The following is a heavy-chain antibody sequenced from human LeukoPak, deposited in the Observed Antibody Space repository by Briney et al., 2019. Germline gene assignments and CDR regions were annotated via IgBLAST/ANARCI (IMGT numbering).Heavy chain of an antibody. V-gene: IGHV3-11*01. Sequence: GGSLRLSCAASGFTFSDYYMTWIRQAPGKGLEWVSYISSSGSTIYYADSVKGRFTISRDNAKNSLYLQMNSLRAEDTALYYCAKDRGYSYGHNAFDIWGQGTMVTVSS. CDR2: ISSSGSTI. D-gene: IGHD5-18*01. CDR3: AKDRGYSYGHNAFDI. J-gene: IGHJ3*02. CDR1: GFTFSDYY.